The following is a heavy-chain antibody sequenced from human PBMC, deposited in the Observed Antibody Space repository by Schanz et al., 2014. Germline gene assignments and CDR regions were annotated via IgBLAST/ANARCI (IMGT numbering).Heavy chain of an antibody. J-gene: IGHJ4*02. D-gene: IGHD3-10*01. V-gene: IGHV3-33*01. Sequence: QVQLVESGGGVVQFGRSLRLSCVASGFTFSSYGMHWVRQAPGKGLEWMAVIWYDENNKYYADSVKGRFTMSRDNSKNTLYLQMNSLRAEDTAVYYCARANYRRKINFDYWGRGTLVTVSS. CDR1: GFTFSSYG. CDR2: IWYDENNK. CDR3: ARANYRRKINFDY.